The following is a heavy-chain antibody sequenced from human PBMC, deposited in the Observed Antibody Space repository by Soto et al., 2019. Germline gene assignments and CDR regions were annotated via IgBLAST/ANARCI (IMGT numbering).Heavy chain of an antibody. CDR2: INTDGSST. D-gene: IGHD2-15*01. CDR1: GFTFSSYW. J-gene: IGHJ4*02. CDR3: ARRGSGVTRGLHY. Sequence: EVQLVESGGGLVQPGGSLRLSCAASGFTFSSYWMHWVRQAPGKGLVWISRINTDGSSTSYVDSVQGRFTISRDNGKNTLSLQMNSLRGEGSAVYYCARRGSGVTRGLHYWGQGTLVTVSS. V-gene: IGHV3-74*01.